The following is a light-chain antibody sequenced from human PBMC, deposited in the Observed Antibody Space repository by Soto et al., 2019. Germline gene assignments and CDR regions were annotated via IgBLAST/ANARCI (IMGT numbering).Light chain of an antibody. CDR2: DVT. V-gene: IGLV2-8*01. Sequence: QSVLTQPPSASGSPGQSGAISCTGTSSDVGGYDYVSWFQQNPGKAPKLMIYDVTKRPSGVPDRFSGSKSGNTASLTVSGLQAEDEAYYYCASYGGYYVVFGGGTKVTVL. CDR1: SSDVGGYDY. J-gene: IGLJ2*01. CDR3: ASYGGYYVV.